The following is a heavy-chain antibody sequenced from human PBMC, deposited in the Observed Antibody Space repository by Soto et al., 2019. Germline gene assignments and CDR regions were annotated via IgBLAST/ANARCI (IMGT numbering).Heavy chain of an antibody. D-gene: IGHD4-17*01. J-gene: IGHJ4*02. CDR2: ISYDGSNK. CDR3: AKQTTTVTYYFDY. CDR1: GFTFSSYG. V-gene: IGHV3-30*18. Sequence: GGSLRLSCAASGFTFSSYGMHWVRQAPGKGLEWVAVISYDGSNKYYADSVKGRFTISRDNSKNTLYLQMNSLRAEDTAVYYCAKQTTTVTYYFDYWGQGTLVTVSS.